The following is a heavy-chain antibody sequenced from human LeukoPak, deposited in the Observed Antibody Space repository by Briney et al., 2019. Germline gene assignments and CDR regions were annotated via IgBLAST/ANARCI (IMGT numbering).Heavy chain of an antibody. CDR1: GFTFSAYA. V-gene: IGHV3-23*01. Sequence: PGGSLRLSCTASGFTFSAYAMMWVRQAPGKGPEWVSAIRGGGGRAFYADSVKGRFTISRDNSKYTLFLQMNSLRAEDTAVYYCARDPNGDYIGAFDMWGPGTMVTVSS. J-gene: IGHJ3*02. CDR2: IRGGGGRA. CDR3: ARDPNGDYIGAFDM. D-gene: IGHD4-17*01.